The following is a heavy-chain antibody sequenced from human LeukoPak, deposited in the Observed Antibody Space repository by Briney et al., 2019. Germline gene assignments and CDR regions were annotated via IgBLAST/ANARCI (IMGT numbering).Heavy chain of an antibody. CDR1: GGSISSGDYY. CDR2: IYHSGSA. Sequence: SETLSLTCTVSGGSISSGDYYWSWIRQHPGKGLEWIGYIYHSGSAYYNPSLKSRVTISADTSKNQFSLNLGSVTAADTAVYYCARITFGGVIVPNYASHIWGQGTMVTVSS. D-gene: IGHD3-16*02. J-gene: IGHJ3*02. V-gene: IGHV4-31*03. CDR3: ARITFGGVIVPNYASHI.